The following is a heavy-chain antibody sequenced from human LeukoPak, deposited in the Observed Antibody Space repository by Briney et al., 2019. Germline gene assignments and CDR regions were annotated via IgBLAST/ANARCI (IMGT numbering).Heavy chain of an antibody. J-gene: IGHJ4*02. Sequence: GGSLRLSCAASGFTFSGYGMHWVRQAPGKGLEWVTFIRYDGSDKHYADSVKGRFTISRDNSKSTLYLQMSSLTPEDTAVYYCARDPHYYYDSSGYWRYWGQGTLVTVSS. CDR3: ARDPHYYYDSSGYWRY. CDR1: GFTFSGYG. V-gene: IGHV3-30*02. CDR2: IRYDGSDK. D-gene: IGHD3-22*01.